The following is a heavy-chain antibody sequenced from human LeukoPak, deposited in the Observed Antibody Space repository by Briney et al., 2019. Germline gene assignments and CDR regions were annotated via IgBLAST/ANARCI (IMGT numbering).Heavy chain of an antibody. V-gene: IGHV3-53*04. J-gene: IGHJ4*02. CDR2: IYSGRST. CDR3: ARSYGSGDY. Sequence: LLWVSVIYSGRSTSYADSVKGRFTISRHNSKNTLYLQMNSLRAEDTAVYYCARSYGSGDYWGQGTLVTVSS. D-gene: IGHD3-10*01.